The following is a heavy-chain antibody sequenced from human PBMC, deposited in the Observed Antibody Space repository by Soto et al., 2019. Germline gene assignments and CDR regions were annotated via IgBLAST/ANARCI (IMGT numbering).Heavy chain of an antibody. Sequence: QVQLVQSGAEVKNPGASVKVSCKPSGYTFTGYHIHWVRQAPGQGLELMGWINVNNGGAESAQQFQGRVTVTRDTSISTVSMELSNLRSGGTAVYYCAGEECSESLAPKISCFDSWGQGTRVTVSS. J-gene: IGHJ4*02. CDR3: AGEECSESLAPKISCFDS. CDR2: INVNNGGA. CDR1: GYTFTGYH. V-gene: IGHV1-2*02. D-gene: IGHD5-12*01.